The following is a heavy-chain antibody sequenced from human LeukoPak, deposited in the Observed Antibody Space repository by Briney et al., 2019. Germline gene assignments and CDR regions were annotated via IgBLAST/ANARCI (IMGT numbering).Heavy chain of an antibody. J-gene: IGHJ5*02. D-gene: IGHD6-13*01. CDR2: ISSSSNTI. Sequence: GGSLRLSFAASGFTFSSYSMNWVRQAPGKGLEWVSYISSSSNTIYYADSVKGRFTISRDNAKNSLYLQMNSLRAEDTAVDYCARTLIVAAAFDPWGQGTLVTVSS. CDR3: ARTLIVAAAFDP. V-gene: IGHV3-48*04. CDR1: GFTFSSYS.